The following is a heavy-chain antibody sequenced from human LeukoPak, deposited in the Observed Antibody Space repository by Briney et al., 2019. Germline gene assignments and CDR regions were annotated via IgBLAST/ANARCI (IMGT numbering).Heavy chain of an antibody. V-gene: IGHV4-34*01. CDR1: GGSFTNYV. CDR2: VADYGSV. D-gene: IGHD3-22*01. J-gene: IGHJ4*02. Sequence: SETLSLTCAVYGGSFTNYVWSWVRQSPGKGLEWIGEVADYGSVNYNPSLQSRVTISLDTSKNHFSLKVSSMTAADTAVYYCARRRVTVIVVSTFDSWGQGTLVTVSS. CDR3: ARRRVTVIVVSTFDS.